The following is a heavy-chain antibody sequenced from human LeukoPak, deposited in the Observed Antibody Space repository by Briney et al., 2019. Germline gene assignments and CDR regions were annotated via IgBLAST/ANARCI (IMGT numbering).Heavy chain of an antibody. CDR2: IYYSGST. D-gene: IGHD2/OR15-2a*01. Sequence: PSETLSLTCTVSGGSISSYYWSWIRQPPGKGLEWIGSIYYSGSTDYHPSLKSRVTISVDTSKNRFSLKLSSVTAADTAVYYCARDHLSYYYYYMDVWGKGTTVTVSS. V-gene: IGHV4-4*08. CDR3: ARDHLSYYYYYMDV. J-gene: IGHJ6*03. CDR1: GGSISSYY.